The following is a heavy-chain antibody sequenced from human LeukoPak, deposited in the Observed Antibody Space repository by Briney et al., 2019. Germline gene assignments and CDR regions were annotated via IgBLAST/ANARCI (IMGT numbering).Heavy chain of an antibody. CDR1: GGSISSGGYY. J-gene: IGHJ4*02. CDR3: ARGGGGGYCSSTSCYEPLEYDY. V-gene: IGHV4-31*03. Sequence: SETLSLTCTVSGGSISSGGYYWSWIRQHPGKGLEWIGYVYYSGSTYYNPSLKSRVTISVDTSKNQFSLKLSSVTAADTAVYYCARGGGGGYCSSTSCYEPLEYDYWGQGTLVTVSS. D-gene: IGHD2-2*01. CDR2: VYYSGST.